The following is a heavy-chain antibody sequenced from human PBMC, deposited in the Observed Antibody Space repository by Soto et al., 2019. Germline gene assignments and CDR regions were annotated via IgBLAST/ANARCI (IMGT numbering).Heavy chain of an antibody. CDR2: IYWDDDK. D-gene: IGHD2-2*01. Sequence: QITLKESGPTLVKPTQTLTLTCTFSGFSLSTSGVGVGWIRQPPGKALEWLALIYWDDDKRYSPSLKSRLTITNDXXKXQXXLTMTNMDPVDTATYYCAHIPPAAVGNQPCYGMDVWGQGTTVTVSS. V-gene: IGHV2-5*02. CDR3: AHIPPAAVGNQPCYGMDV. CDR1: GFSLSTSGVG. J-gene: IGHJ6*02.